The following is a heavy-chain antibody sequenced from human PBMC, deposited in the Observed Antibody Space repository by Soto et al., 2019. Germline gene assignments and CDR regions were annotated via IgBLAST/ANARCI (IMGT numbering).Heavy chain of an antibody. D-gene: IGHD3-9*01. CDR1: GGSISSGGYS. Sequence: PSETLSLTCTVSGGSISSGGYSWSWIRQPPGKGLEWIGYIYHSGSTYYNPSLKSRVTISVDRSKNQFSLKLSSVTAADTAVYYCARSHQLYYDISPPWFDHWGQGTLVTVSS. CDR2: IYHSGST. CDR3: ARSHQLYYDISPPWFDH. V-gene: IGHV4-30-2*01. J-gene: IGHJ5*02.